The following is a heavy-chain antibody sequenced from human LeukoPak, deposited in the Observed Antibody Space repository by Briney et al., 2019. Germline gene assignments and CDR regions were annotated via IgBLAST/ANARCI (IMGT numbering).Heavy chain of an antibody. CDR3: ARSRTYGDYGRGLDY. Sequence: GGSLRLSCAASGFIFSSYWMHWVRQPPGKGLVYIACINKDGISTSYADSVKGRFTISRDNAKNTLYLQMNSLRAEDTAVYYCARSRTYGDYGRGLDYWGQGTLVTDSS. D-gene: IGHD4-17*01. CDR2: INKDGIST. V-gene: IGHV3-74*01. CDR1: GFIFSSYW. J-gene: IGHJ4*02.